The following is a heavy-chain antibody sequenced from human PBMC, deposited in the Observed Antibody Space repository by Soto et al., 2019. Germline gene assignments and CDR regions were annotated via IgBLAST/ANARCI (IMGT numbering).Heavy chain of an antibody. CDR3: ARGRTRALDY. CDR2: ISTYNGNP. V-gene: IGHV1-18*01. D-gene: IGHD1-7*01. CDR1: GYIFTSQG. Sequence: QIQLVQSGAEVKKPGASVKVSCKASGYIFTSQGISWVRQAPGQGLEWMGWISTYNGNPNYAQKLQGRVTMTTNTSTTTAFLELRSLTSDDTAVYYCARGRTRALDYWGQETPVIVSS. J-gene: IGHJ4*02.